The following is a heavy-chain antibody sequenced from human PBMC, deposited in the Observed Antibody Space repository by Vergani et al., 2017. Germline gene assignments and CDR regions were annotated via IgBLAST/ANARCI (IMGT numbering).Heavy chain of an antibody. J-gene: IGHJ6*03. V-gene: IGHV3-9*01. CDR1: GFTFDDYA. CDR2: ISWNSGSI. CDR3: AKTKGDYYYYMDV. Sequence: EVQLVESGGGLVQPGRSLRLSCAASGFTFDDYAMHWVRQAPGKGLEWVSGISWNSGSIGYADSVKGRFTISRDNAKNSLYLQMNSLRAEDTALYYCAKTKGDYYYYMDVWDKGTTVTVSS.